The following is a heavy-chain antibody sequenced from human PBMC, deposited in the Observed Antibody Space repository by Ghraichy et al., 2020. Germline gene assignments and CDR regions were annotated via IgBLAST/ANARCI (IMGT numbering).Heavy chain of an antibody. J-gene: IGHJ6*02. V-gene: IGHV4-59*08. CDR2: IFYSGTT. CDR1: GGSPDNNY. CDR3: ASPSSVRYYFAMDV. Sequence: SETLSLTCSVSGGSPDNNYWSWIRQPPGKGLELVGYIFYSGTTKYNPSLEGRVTISVDASKHQVSLRLRSVTAADTAVYYCASPSSVRYYFAMDVWGQGTTVTVSS.